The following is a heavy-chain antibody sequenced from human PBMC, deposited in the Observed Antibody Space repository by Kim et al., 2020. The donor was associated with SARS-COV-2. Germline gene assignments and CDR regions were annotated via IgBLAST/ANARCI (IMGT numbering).Heavy chain of an antibody. CDR1: GYTFTSYA. J-gene: IGHJ5*02. D-gene: IGHD3-3*01. CDR2: INTNTGNP. V-gene: IGHV7-4-1*02. CDR3: ARDIGSFLERWFDP. Sequence: ASVKVSCKASGYTFTSYAMNWVRQAPGQGLEGMGWINTNTGNPTYAQGFTGRFVFSLDTSVSTAYLQISSLKAEDTAGYYCARDIGSFLERWFDPWGQGTLVTVSS.